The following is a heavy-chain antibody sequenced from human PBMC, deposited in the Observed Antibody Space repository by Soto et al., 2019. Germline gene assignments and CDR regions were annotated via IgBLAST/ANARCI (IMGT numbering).Heavy chain of an antibody. CDR1: GFTFSSYG. D-gene: IGHD3-16*01. CDR3: AKVWLEGEVYNYYYYYGMDV. J-gene: IGHJ6*02. CDR2: ISYDGSNK. Sequence: GGSLRLSCAASGFTFSSYGMHWVRQAPGKWLEWVAVISYDGSNKYYADSVKGRFTISRDNSKNTLYLQMNSLRAEDTAVYYCAKVWLEGEVYNYYYYYGMDVWGQGXTVTVSS. V-gene: IGHV3-30*18.